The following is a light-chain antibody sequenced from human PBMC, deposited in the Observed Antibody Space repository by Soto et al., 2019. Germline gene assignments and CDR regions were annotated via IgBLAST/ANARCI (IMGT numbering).Light chain of an antibody. Sequence: DVVMTQSPLSLPVTLGQPASISCRSSQSLVYSDGNTYLNWFQQRPGQSPRRLIYNVSNRDSGVPDRFSGSGSGTDFTLKISGVEAEDVGVYYCMQGTHWPPTFAQGTKVEIK. J-gene: IGKJ1*01. CDR3: MQGTHWPPT. CDR2: NVS. CDR1: QSLVYSDGNTY. V-gene: IGKV2-30*01.